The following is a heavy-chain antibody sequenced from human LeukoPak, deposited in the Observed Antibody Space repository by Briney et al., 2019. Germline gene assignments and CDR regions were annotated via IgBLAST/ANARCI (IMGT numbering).Heavy chain of an antibody. V-gene: IGHV3-7*01. D-gene: IGHD4-23*01. CDR2: INQDGSVK. J-gene: IGHJ4*02. CDR3: VVTTRSYPFDY. CDR1: GFTFSSYW. Sequence: GVSLRLSCAASGFTFSSYWMSWVRQAPGKGLEWVANINQDGSVKNYVDSVKGRFTISRDNAKNSLYLQMNSLRAEDTAVYYCVVTTRSYPFDYWGQGTLVTVSS.